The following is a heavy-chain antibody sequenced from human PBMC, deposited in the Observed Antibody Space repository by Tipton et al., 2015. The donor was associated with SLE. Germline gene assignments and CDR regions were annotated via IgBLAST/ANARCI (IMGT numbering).Heavy chain of an antibody. CDR3: ARSTDQNWFDP. V-gene: IGHV4-31*03. Sequence: TLSLTCTVSGDSISNGDDYWSWIRQPPGKGLEWIGNIYYGGGTYYNPSLESRVTISLDTSKNQFSLKLNSVTAADTAVYYCARSTDQNWFDPWGQGTQVTVSS. CDR1: GDSISNGDDY. D-gene: IGHD2-2*01. CDR2: IYYGGGT. J-gene: IGHJ5*02.